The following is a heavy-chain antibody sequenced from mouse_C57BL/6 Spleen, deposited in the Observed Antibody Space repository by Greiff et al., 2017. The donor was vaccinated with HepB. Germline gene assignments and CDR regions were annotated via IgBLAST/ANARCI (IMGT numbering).Heavy chain of an antibody. D-gene: IGHD4-1*01. CDR2: INPSTGGT. CDR1: GYSFTGYY. CDR3: ARDWDPYYFDY. V-gene: IGHV1-42*01. J-gene: IGHJ2*01. Sequence: VQLKQSGPELVKPGASVKISCKASGYSFTGYYMNWVKQSPEKSLEWIGEINPSTGGTTYNQKFKAKATLTVDKSSSTAYMQLKSLTSEDSAVYYCARDWDPYYFDYWGQGTTLTVSS.